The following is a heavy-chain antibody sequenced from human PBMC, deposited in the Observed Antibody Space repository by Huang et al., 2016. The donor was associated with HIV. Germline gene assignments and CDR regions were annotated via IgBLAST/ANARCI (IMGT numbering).Heavy chain of an antibody. CDR1: GGTFSSYA. J-gene: IGHJ4*02. CDR3: ARARGYYDSSVSYYFDY. Sequence: QVQLVQSGAEVKKPGSSVKVSCKASGGTFSSYAISWVRQAPGQGLEWRGGIIPIVGTANCGQKFQGRVTITADESTSTAYMERSSLRSEDTAVYYCARARGYYDSSVSYYFDYWGQGTLVTVSS. V-gene: IGHV1-69*13. CDR2: IIPIVGTA. D-gene: IGHD3-22*01.